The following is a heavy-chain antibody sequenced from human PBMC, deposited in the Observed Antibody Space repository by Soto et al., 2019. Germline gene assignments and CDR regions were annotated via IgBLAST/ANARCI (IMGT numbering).Heavy chain of an antibody. D-gene: IGHD5-12*01. CDR2: IGTAGDT. Sequence: GGSLRLSCAASGFTFSSYDMHWVRQATGKDLEWVSAIGTAGDTYYPGSVKGRFTISRENAKNSLYLQMNSLRAGDTAVYYCARVRREYSGYDSSGAFDIWGQGTMVTVSS. J-gene: IGHJ3*02. CDR1: GFTFSSYD. CDR3: ARVRREYSGYDSSGAFDI. V-gene: IGHV3-13*01.